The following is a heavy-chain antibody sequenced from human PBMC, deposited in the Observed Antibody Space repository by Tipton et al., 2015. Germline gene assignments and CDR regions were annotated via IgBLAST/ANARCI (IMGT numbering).Heavy chain of an antibody. CDR1: GVSVSSGSYY. D-gene: IGHD3-10*01. CDR3: ARLRETYGSDSDNWFDP. Sequence: TLSLTCTVSGVSVSSGSYYWSWIRQPPGKGLEWIGNIYYSGSTKYNPSLKSRVTISVDTSKNQFSLKLSSVTAADTAVYYCARLRETYGSDSDNWFDPWGQGTLVTVSS. V-gene: IGHV4-61*01. J-gene: IGHJ5*02. CDR2: IYYSGST.